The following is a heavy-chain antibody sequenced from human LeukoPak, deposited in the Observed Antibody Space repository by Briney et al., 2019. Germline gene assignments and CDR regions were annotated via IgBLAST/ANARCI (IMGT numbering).Heavy chain of an antibody. J-gene: IGHJ4*02. Sequence: GGSLRLSCAASGFTFSSYWMHWVRQAPGKGLVWVSRINSDGSSTGYADSVKGRFTISRDNAKNTLYLQMNSLRAEDTAVYYCAREDILTGYYFDYWGQGTLVTVSS. CDR2: INSDGSST. D-gene: IGHD3-9*01. CDR1: GFTFSSYW. V-gene: IGHV3-74*01. CDR3: AREDILTGYYFDY.